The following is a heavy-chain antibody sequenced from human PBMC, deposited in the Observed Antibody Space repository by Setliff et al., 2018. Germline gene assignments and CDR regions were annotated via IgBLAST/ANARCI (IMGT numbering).Heavy chain of an antibody. CDR3: AKGSSGWFGLCDY. Sequence: SLRLSCAASGFTFSSYGMHWVRQAPGKGLEWVAVIWYDGSNKYYADSVKGRFTISRDNSKNTLYLQMNGLRAEDTAVYYCAKGSSGWFGLCDYWGQGTLVTVSS. J-gene: IGHJ4*02. CDR2: IWYDGSNK. V-gene: IGHV3-33*06. D-gene: IGHD6-19*01. CDR1: GFTFSSYG.